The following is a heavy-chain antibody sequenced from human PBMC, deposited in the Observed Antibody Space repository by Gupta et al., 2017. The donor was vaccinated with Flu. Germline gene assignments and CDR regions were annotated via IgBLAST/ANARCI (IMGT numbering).Heavy chain of an antibody. V-gene: IGHV4-61*07. J-gene: IGHJ6*03. CDR3: ARRAESGYSYGFHYYYMDV. Sequence: SWIRQPPGKGLEWIGYIYYSGSTNYNPSLKSRVTISVDTSKNQFSLKLSSVTAADTAVYYCARRAESGYSYGFHYYYMDVWGKGTTVTVSS. D-gene: IGHD5-18*01. CDR2: IYYSGST.